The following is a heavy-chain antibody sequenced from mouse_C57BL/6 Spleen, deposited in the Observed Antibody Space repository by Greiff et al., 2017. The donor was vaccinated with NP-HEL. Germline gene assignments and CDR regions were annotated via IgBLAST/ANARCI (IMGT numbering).Heavy chain of an antibody. CDR3: ARGPFYYGNWYFDV. Sequence: VQLKQSGPELVKPGASVKMSCKASGYTFTDYNMHWVKQSHGKSLEWIGYINPNNGGTSYNQKFKGKATLTVNKSSSTAYMELRSLTSEDSAVYYCARGPFYYGNWYFDVWGTGTTVTVSS. J-gene: IGHJ1*03. V-gene: IGHV1-22*01. D-gene: IGHD1-1*01. CDR1: GYTFTDYN. CDR2: INPNNGGT.